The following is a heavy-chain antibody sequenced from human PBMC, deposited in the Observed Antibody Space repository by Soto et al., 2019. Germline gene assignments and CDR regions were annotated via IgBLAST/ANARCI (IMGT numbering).Heavy chain of an antibody. CDR3: ARVIVDPYYYDSSGYLVDY. CDR1: GFTFSSYA. D-gene: IGHD3-22*01. V-gene: IGHV3-30-3*01. J-gene: IGHJ4*02. CDR2: ISYDGSNK. Sequence: GGSLRLSCAASGFTFSSYAMHWVRQAPGKGLEWVAVISYDGSNKYYADSVKGRFTISRDNSKNTLYLQMNSLRAEDTAVYYCARVIVDPYYYDSSGYLVDYWGQGTLVTVSS.